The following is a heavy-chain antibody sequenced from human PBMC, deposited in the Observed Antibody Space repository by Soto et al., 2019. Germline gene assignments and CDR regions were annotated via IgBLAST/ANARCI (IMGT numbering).Heavy chain of an antibody. V-gene: IGHV4-59*01. CDR3: ARAFAGFGAYWYFDL. D-gene: IGHD3-16*01. CDR1: GGSITDYY. CDR2: GYHSVSI. Sequence: SETLSLTCTVSGGSITDYYWSWIRQPPGKALEWIGYGYHSVSIHYNPSLKTRVTISVDTSENQFSLRLSSVTAADTAVYYCARAFAGFGAYWYFDLWGRGTLVTVSS. J-gene: IGHJ2*01.